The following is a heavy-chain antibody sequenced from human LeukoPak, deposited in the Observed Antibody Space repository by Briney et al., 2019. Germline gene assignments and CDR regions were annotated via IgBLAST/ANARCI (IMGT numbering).Heavy chain of an antibody. J-gene: IGHJ6*03. CDR3: ARDALSGYPDYYYYYYMDV. CDR2: INPNSGGT. D-gene: IGHD5-12*01. Sequence: WASVKVSCKASGYTFTGYYMHWVRQAPGQGLEWMGWINPNSGGTNYAQKFQGRVTMTRDTSISTAYMELSRLRSDDTAVYYCARDALSGYPDYYYYYYMDVWGKGTTVTVSS. V-gene: IGHV1-2*02. CDR1: GYTFTGYY.